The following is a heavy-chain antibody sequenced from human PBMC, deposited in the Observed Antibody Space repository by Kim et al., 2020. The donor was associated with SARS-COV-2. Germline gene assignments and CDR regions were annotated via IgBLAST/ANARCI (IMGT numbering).Heavy chain of an antibody. Sequence: SETLSLTCAVYGGSFSGYYWSWIRQPPGKGLEWIGEINHSGSTNYNPSLKSRVTISVDTSKNQFSLKLSSVTAADTAVYYCARVITMVRGVIIYAPRYYYYGMDVWGQGNTVTVSS. V-gene: IGHV4-34*01. CDR1: GGSFSGYY. CDR2: INHSGST. D-gene: IGHD3-10*01. J-gene: IGHJ6*02. CDR3: ARVITMVRGVIIYAPRYYYYGMDV.